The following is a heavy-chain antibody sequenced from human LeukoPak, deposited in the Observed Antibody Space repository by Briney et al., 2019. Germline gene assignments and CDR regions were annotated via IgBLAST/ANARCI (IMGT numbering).Heavy chain of an antibody. CDR3: ARDLIPWGYGYLTSSSYYGMDV. J-gene: IGHJ6*02. CDR1: GFTFSSYA. CDR2: ISGSGGST. D-gene: IGHD5-18*01. V-gene: IGHV3-23*01. Sequence: GGSLRLSCAASGFTFSSYAMSWVRQAPGKGLECVSAISGSGGSTYYADSVKGRFTISIDNSKNTLYLQMNSLRAEDTAVYYCARDLIPWGYGYLTSSSYYGMDVWGQGTTVTVSS.